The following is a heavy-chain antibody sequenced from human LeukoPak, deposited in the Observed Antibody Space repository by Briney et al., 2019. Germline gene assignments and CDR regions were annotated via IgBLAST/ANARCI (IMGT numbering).Heavy chain of an antibody. CDR1: GFTFSSYG. J-gene: IGHJ4*02. D-gene: IGHD2-15*01. CDR3: ARDVVVVIAADSNFDY. CDR2: ISYDGSNK. V-gene: IGHV3-30*03. Sequence: GGSLRLSCAASGFTFSSYGMHWVRQAPGKGLEWVAVISYDGSNKYYADSVKGRFTISRDNARNSLYLQMNSLRAEDTAVYYCARDVVVVIAADSNFDYWGQGTLVTVSS.